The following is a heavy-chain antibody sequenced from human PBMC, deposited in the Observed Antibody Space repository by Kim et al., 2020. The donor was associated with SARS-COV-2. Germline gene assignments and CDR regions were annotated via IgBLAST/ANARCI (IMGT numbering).Heavy chain of an antibody. V-gene: IGHV4-59*01. CDR3: RGDWGGCIGGSCDP. CDR2: IYYSGST. Sequence: SETLSLTCTVSGGSISSYYLSWIRQPPGKGLEWIGYIYYSGSTNYYPSFKSRVTISLDTSKNQISLKLRSVTAADPPVVYFRGDWGGCIGGSCDP. J-gene: IGHJ5*02. D-gene: IGHD2-15*01. CDR1: GGSISSYY.